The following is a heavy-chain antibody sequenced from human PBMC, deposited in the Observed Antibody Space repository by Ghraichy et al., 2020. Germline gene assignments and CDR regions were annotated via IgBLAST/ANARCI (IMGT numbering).Heavy chain of an antibody. CDR1: GYTFSNYA. D-gene: IGHD3-3*01. V-gene: IGHV7-4-1*02. CDR2: INTNTGNP. J-gene: IGHJ3*02. CDR3: ARVRFLEWLFDDGLDI. Sequence: ASVKVSCKASGYTFSNYAMHWVRQAPGQGLEWMGWINTNTGNPTYAQGFTGRFVFSLDTSVTTAYLQISSLKAEDTAVYYCARVRFLEWLFDDGLDIWGQGTMVTVSS.